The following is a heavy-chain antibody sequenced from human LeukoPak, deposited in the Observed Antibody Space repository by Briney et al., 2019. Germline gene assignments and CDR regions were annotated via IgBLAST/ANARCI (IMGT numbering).Heavy chain of an antibody. Sequence: GGSLRLSCAASGFTFSSYSMNWVRQAPGKGLVWVSSISSSSSYIYYADSVKGRFTISRDNAKNSLYLQMNSLRAEDTAVYYCARDPWRSGWYDYWGQGTLVTVSS. CDR2: ISSSSSYI. J-gene: IGHJ4*02. D-gene: IGHD6-19*01. V-gene: IGHV3-21*01. CDR1: GFTFSSYS. CDR3: ARDPWRSGWYDY.